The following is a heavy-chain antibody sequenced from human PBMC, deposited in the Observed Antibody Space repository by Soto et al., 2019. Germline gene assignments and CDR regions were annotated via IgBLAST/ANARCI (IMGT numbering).Heavy chain of an antibody. Sequence: QVQLRESGPGLVKPSDTLSLTCTVSGDSVSSGTYCWSWIRQPPGKGLEWIGHIYYSGKIYYNPSLESRATISIDRSKNQFSLKVRSVTAADRAVYYCARTNSRGHWAAWYWGQGTLVTVSS. D-gene: IGHD3-22*01. CDR1: GDSVSSGTYC. J-gene: IGHJ4*02. CDR2: IYYSGKI. V-gene: IGHV4-61*01. CDR3: ARTNSRGHWAAWY.